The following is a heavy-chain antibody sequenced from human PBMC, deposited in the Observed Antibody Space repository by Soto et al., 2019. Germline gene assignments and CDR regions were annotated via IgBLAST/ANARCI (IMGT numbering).Heavy chain of an antibody. CDR2: TYYRSKWYN. V-gene: IGHV6-1*01. CDR3: ARQLLWFGESKDWFDP. J-gene: IGHJ5*02. D-gene: IGHD3-10*01. CDR1: GDSVSSNSAA. Sequence: PSQTLSVNCAISGDSVSSNSAAWNWIRQSPSRGLEWLGRTYYRSKWYNDYAVSVKSRITINPDTSKNQFSLQLNSVTPEDTAVYYCARQLLWFGESKDWFDPWGQGTLVTVS.